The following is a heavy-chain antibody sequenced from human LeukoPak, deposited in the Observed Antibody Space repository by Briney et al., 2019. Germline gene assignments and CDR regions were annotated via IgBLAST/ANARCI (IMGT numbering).Heavy chain of an antibody. CDR2: IYYSGST. CDR3: ARDSGNYSSLDY. Sequence: SETLSLTCTVSGGSISSYYWSWIRQPPGKGLEWIGYIYYSGSTNYNPSLKSRVTISVDTSKNQFSLKLSSVTAADTAVYYCARDSGNYSSLDYWGQGTLVTVSS. V-gene: IGHV4-59*01. D-gene: IGHD1-7*01. J-gene: IGHJ4*02. CDR1: GGSISSYY.